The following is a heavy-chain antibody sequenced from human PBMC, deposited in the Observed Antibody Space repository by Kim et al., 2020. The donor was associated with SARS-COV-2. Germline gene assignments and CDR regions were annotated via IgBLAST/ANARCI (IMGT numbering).Heavy chain of an antibody. Sequence: GGSLRLSCAASGFTFTAYAVSWVRQAPGKGLETVSIVSVGGGTYYADSVKGRFTVSRDDSKNMVYLQMSSLRAEDTAVYFCAKGHNCDSWGQGTLVTVSS. CDR2: VSVGGGT. D-gene: IGHD1-1*01. J-gene: IGHJ5*01. CDR1: GFTFTAYA. V-gene: IGHV3-23*01. CDR3: AKGHNCDS.